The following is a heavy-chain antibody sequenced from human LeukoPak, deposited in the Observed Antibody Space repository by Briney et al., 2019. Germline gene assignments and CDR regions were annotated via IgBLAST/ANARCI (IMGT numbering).Heavy chain of an antibody. CDR2: ISSSGSTI. J-gene: IGHJ3*02. V-gene: IGHV3-11*01. Sequence: GGSLRLSSAASGFTFSDYYMSWIRQAPGKGLEWVSYISSSGSTIYYADSVKGRFTISRDNAKNSLYLQMNSLRAEDTAVYYCARRDYVWGPHTFDIWGQGTMVTVSS. D-gene: IGHD3-16*01. CDR3: ARRDYVWGPHTFDI. CDR1: GFTFSDYY.